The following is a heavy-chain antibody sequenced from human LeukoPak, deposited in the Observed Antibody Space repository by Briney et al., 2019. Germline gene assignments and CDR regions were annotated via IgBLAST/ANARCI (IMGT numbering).Heavy chain of an antibody. CDR3: ARVSLWFGELAPIDY. CDR2: IYYSGST. J-gene: IGHJ4*02. D-gene: IGHD3-10*01. CDR1: GGSISSGDYY. V-gene: IGHV4-30-4*01. Sequence: PSQTLSLTCTVSGGSISSGDYYWSWIRQPPGKGLEWIGYIYYSGSTYYNPSLKSRVTISVDTSKNQFSLKLSSVTAADTAVYYCARVSLWFGELAPIDYWGQGTLVTVSS.